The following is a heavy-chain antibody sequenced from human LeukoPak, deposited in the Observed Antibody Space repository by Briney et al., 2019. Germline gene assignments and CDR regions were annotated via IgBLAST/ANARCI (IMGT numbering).Heavy chain of an antibody. J-gene: IGHJ4*02. Sequence: SETLSLTCAVYGGSFSGYYWSWIRQPPGKGLEWIGEINHSGSTNYNPSLKSRVTISVDTSKNQFSLKLSSVTAADTAVYCCARAGRTGYSAYYFDYWGQGTLVTVSS. CDR3: ARAGRTGYSAYYFDY. V-gene: IGHV4-34*01. CDR1: GGSFSGYY. D-gene: IGHD3/OR15-3a*01. CDR2: INHSGST.